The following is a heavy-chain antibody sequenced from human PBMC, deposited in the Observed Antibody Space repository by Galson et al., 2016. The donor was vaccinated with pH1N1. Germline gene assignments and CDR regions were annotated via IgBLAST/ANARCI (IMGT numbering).Heavy chain of an antibody. J-gene: IGHJ2*01. V-gene: IGHV5-51*03. D-gene: IGHD3-22*01. CDR3: ARYAVTYYYDRSGDPDWYFDL. Sequence: GAEVNKPGESLKISCKGSGYSFTSYWIGWVRQMPGKGLEWMGIIYPGDSDTRYSSSFQGQVTISADKSTSTAYLQWSSLKAPDTAIYYCARYAVTYYYDRSGDPDWYFDLWGRGTLVTVSS. CDR2: IYPGDSDT. CDR1: GYSFTSYW.